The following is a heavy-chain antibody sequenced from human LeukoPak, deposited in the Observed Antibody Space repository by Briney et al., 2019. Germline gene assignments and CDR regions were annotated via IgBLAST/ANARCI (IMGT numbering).Heavy chain of an antibody. Sequence: GASVKVSCKASGYTFTGYYMHWVRQATGQGLEWMGWMNPNSGNTGYAQKFQGRVTITRNTSISTAYMELSSLRSEDTAVYYCARSDSSGYYYVLDFDYWGQGTLVTVSS. J-gene: IGHJ4*02. V-gene: IGHV1-8*03. CDR3: ARSDSSGYYYVLDFDY. CDR1: GYTFTGYY. D-gene: IGHD3-22*01. CDR2: MNPNSGNT.